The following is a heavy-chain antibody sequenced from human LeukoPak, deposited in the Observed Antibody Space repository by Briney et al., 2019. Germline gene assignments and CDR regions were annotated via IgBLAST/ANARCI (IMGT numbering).Heavy chain of an antibody. CDR1: GFTVSSNY. CDR3: ARGGVGATTD. Sequence: HPGGSLRLSCAASGFTVSSNYMSWVHQAPGKGLEWVSAMSGSGGSTFYADSVKGRFTISRDNAKNSLYLQMNSLRAEDTAVYYCARGGVGATTDWGQGTLVTVSS. V-gene: IGHV3-53*01. J-gene: IGHJ4*02. CDR2: MSGSGGST. D-gene: IGHD1-26*01.